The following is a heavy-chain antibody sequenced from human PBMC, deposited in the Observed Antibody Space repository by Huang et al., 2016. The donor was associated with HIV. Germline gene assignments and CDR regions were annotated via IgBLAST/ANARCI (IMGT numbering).Heavy chain of an antibody. CDR1: GGYLSGYY. J-gene: IGHJ5*02. V-gene: IGHV4-34*02. CDR3: ARDATKNPRGWFDP. CDR2: INHLGSP. Sequence: QVHLQQWGAGLLKSAETLSLTCAVYGGYLSGYYWSWLRQTPGKGLEWIGEINHLGSPNYNPSLKSRVSISIDGSKKQFSLKLRSISDADTAVYFCARDATKNPRGWFDPWGQGTLVTVSS. D-gene: IGHD3-10*01.